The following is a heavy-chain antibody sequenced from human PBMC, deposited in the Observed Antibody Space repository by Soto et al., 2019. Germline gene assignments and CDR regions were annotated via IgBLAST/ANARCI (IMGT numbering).Heavy chain of an antibody. CDR1: VGSFSGSY. V-gene: IGHV4-34*01. CDR2: INHSGST. J-gene: IGHJ6*01. D-gene: IGHD2-8*01. CDR3: ATGYCTNGVCYTRKLSGMEV. Sequence: KPSETLSLTCAFYVGSFSGSYWSCIRHPPGKGLEWIGEINHSGSTNYNPSLKSRVTISVDTSKNQFSLKLSSVTAADTAVYYCATGYCTNGVCYTRKLSGMEVWGQGTTVNVS.